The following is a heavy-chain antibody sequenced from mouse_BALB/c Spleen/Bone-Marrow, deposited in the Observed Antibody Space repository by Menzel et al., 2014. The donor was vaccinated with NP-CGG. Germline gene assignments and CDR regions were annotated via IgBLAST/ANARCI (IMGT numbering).Heavy chain of an antibody. V-gene: IGHV4-1*02. D-gene: IGHD1-2*01. CDR2: INPDRRTI. J-gene: IGHJ3*01. CDR3: ARLHYYGYGAY. CDR1: GFDFSTFW. Sequence: EVKVIESGGGLVQPGGSLKLSCAASGFDFSTFWVSWVRQAPGKGLEWIGEINPDRRTINYSPSLRDKFVISRDNAKNTLYLLMSKVRSEDTALYYCARLHYYGYGAYWGQGTLVTVSA.